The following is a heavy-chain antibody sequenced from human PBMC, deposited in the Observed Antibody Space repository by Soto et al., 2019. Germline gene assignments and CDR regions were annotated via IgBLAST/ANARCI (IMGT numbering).Heavy chain of an antibody. J-gene: IGHJ4*02. Sequence: QVQLVQSGAEVKKPGASVKVSCKASGYTFTGYYMHWVRQAPGQGLEWMGWINPNSGGTNYAQKFQGWVTMTRDTSIRTASMELGRLRSDDTAVYYCARDKSRLVRGGLGYWGQGTLVTVSS. D-gene: IGHD3-10*01. V-gene: IGHV1-2*04. CDR1: GYTFTGYY. CDR3: ARDKSRLVRGGLGY. CDR2: INPNSGGT.